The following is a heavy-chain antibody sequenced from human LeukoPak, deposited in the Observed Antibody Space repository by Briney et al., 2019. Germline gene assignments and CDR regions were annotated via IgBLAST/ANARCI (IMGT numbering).Heavy chain of an antibody. CDR1: GGSFSGYY. J-gene: IGHJ6*02. Sequence: KPSETLSLTCAVYGGSFSGYYWSWIRQPPGKGLEWIGEINHSGSTNYNPSLKSRVTISVDTSKNQFSLKLSSVTAADTAVYYCARGRRDIVVVVAAYARYYYYGMDVWGQGTTVTVSS. CDR2: INHSGST. CDR3: ARGRRDIVVVVAAYARYYYYGMDV. D-gene: IGHD2-15*01. V-gene: IGHV4-34*01.